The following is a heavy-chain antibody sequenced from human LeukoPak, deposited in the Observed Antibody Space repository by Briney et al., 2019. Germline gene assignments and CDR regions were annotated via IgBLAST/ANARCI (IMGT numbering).Heavy chain of an antibody. CDR2: INPSGGRT. CDR1: GYTFTSYY. J-gene: IGHJ4*02. Sequence: ASVKVSCKASGYTFTSYYMHWVRQAPGQGLEWMGIINPSGGRTSYAQKFQGRVTMTRDTSTSTVYMELSSLRSEDTAVYYCARAESSITIFGVADFDYWGQGTLVTVSS. D-gene: IGHD3-3*01. CDR3: ARAESSITIFGVADFDY. V-gene: IGHV1-46*03.